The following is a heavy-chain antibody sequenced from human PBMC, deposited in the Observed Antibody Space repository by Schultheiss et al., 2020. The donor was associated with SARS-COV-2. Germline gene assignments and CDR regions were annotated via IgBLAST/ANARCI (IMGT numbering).Heavy chain of an antibody. CDR1: GGSISSYY. Sequence: SETLSLTCTVSGGSISSYYWSWIRQPPGKGLEWIGYIYYSGSTNYNPSLKSRVTISVDTSKNQFSLKLSSVTAADTAVYYCARELWGSGSYSWFDPWGQGTLVTVSS. CDR3: ARELWGSGSYSWFDP. D-gene: IGHD3-10*01. J-gene: IGHJ5*02. V-gene: IGHV4-59*01. CDR2: IYYSGST.